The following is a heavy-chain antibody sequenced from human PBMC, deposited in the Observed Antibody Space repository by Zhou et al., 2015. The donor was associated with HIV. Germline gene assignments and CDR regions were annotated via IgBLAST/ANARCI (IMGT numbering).Heavy chain of an antibody. CDR2: IIPIFGTA. V-gene: IGHV1-69*12. J-gene: IGHJ5*02. Sequence: QVQLVQSGAEVKKPGSSVKVSCKASGGTFSSYAISWVRQAPGQGLEWMGGIIPIFGTANYAQKFQGRVTITADESTSTAYMELSSLRSEDTAVYYCARGPQGSSGYYSPPFDPWGQGTLVTVSS. D-gene: IGHD3-22*01. CDR1: GGTFSSYA. CDR3: ARGPQGSSGYYSPPFDP.